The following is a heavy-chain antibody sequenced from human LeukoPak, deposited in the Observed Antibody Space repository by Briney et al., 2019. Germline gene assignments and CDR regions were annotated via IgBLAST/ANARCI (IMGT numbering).Heavy chain of an antibody. CDR1: GFTFSNAW. J-gene: IGHJ2*01. CDR2: IRRKTDGGTT. Sequence: GESLRLSCEASGFTFSNAWMSWARQAPGKGLEWVGRIRRKTDGGTTDHAAPVKGRFTISRDDSKNTLYLEMNSLKTEDTAVYYCATDLDYAGYFDLWGRGVLVTVSS. CDR3: ATDLDYAGYFDL. V-gene: IGHV3-15*01. D-gene: IGHD4-17*01.